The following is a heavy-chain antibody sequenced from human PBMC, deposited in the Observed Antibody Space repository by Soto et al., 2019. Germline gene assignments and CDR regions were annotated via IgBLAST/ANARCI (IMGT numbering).Heavy chain of an antibody. J-gene: IGHJ4*02. D-gene: IGHD2-2*02. CDR2: IYHSGST. V-gene: IGHV4-4*02. CDR1: GGSISSSNW. Sequence: TLSLTCAVSGGSISSSNWWSWVRQPPGKGLEWIGEIYHSGSTNYNPSLKSRVTISVDESKNQFFLKLSSVTAADTAVYYCARGVGCSSTSCYRGRTLWYFDYWGRGTLVTVSS. CDR3: ARGVGCSSTSCYRGRTLWYFDY.